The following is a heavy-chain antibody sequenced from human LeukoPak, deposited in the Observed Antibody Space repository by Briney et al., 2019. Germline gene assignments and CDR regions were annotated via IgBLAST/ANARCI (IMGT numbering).Heavy chain of an antibody. V-gene: IGHV3-20*04. CDR1: GFTFDDYG. CDR2: INWNSVTI. J-gene: IGHJ6*03. D-gene: IGHD1-26*01. CDR3: ARFLATWDRYYMDV. Sequence: PGGSLRLSCAASGFTFDDYGMSWVRQAPGKGLEWVSDINWNSVTIDYADSVKGRFTISRDNAKNSLYLQMNSLRAEDTAVYYCARFLATWDRYYMDVWGKGTTVSVSS.